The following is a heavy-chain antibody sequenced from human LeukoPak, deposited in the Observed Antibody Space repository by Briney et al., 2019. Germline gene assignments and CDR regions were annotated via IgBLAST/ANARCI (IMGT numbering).Heavy chain of an antibody. V-gene: IGHV4-59*01. J-gene: IGHJ4*02. CDR2: IYYSGST. CDR1: GGSISSYY. Sequence: PSETLSLTCTVSGGSISSYYWSWIRQPPGKGLEWIGYIYYSGSTNYNPSLKSRVTISVDTSKNQFSLKLSSVTAADTAVYYCARGRYSSGWYNLDYWGQGTLVTVSS. CDR3: ARGRYSSGWYNLDY. D-gene: IGHD6-19*01.